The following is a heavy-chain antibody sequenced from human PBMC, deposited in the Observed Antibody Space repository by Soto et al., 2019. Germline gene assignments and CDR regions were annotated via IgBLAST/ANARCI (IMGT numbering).Heavy chain of an antibody. D-gene: IGHD3-10*01. CDR1: GFTFSDFA. J-gene: IGHJ6*02. CDR2: LDGAGGST. V-gene: IGHV3-23*01. Sequence: GGSLRLSCLASGFTFSDFAMTWVRHVPGRGLEWVASLDGAGGSTYYAESVRGRFSISRDNSQNTLFLQMKRLTVDDTAIYYCAAPRDEYGSGVSWFTYGMDIWGQGTTVTVSS. CDR3: AAPRDEYGSGVSWFTYGMDI.